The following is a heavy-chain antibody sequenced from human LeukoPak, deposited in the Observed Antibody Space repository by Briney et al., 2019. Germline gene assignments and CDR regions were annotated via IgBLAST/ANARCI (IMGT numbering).Heavy chain of an antibody. CDR3: ARDGMATSPGAYYM. Sequence: ASVKGSCKASGYTFTGYYMHWVRQAPGQGLEWMGWINPNSGGTNYAQKFQGRVTMTRDTSISTAYMELSRLRSDDTAVYYCARDGMATSPGAYYMWGQGTMVTVSS. CDR1: GYTFTGYY. D-gene: IGHD5-24*01. J-gene: IGHJ3*02. CDR2: INPNSGGT. V-gene: IGHV1-2*02.